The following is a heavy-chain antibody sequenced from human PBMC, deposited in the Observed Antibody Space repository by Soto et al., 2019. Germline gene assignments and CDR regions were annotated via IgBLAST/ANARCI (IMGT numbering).Heavy chain of an antibody. V-gene: IGHV3-33*01. J-gene: IGHJ4*02. Sequence: VPSVEFGGGVVQPGTSLRLSCAVSGFTFSNHGMHWVRQAPGKGLEWVAFISYDGRSKDYADSLKGRFTISRDNFKDTLFLQMNTLRGDDTAVYYCARDRGWSRSHYFDSWGQGTLVTVSS. D-gene: IGHD2-15*01. CDR1: GFTFSNHG. CDR2: ISYDGRSK. CDR3: ARDRGWSRSHYFDS.